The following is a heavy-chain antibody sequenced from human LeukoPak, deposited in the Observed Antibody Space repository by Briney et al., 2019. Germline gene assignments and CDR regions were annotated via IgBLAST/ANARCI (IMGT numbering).Heavy chain of an antibody. D-gene: IGHD3-10*01. Sequence: SETLSLTCTVSGGSISSGDYYWSWIRQPPGKGLEWIGYIYYSGSTYYNPSLKSRVTISVDASKNQFSLKLSSVTAADTAVYYCARGTMVRGALFDYWGQGTPVTVSS. CDR1: GGSISSGDYY. J-gene: IGHJ4*02. V-gene: IGHV4-30-4*01. CDR3: ARGTMVRGALFDY. CDR2: IYYSGST.